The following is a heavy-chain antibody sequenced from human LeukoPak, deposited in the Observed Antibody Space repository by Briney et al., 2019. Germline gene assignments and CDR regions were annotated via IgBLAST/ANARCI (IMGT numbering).Heavy chain of an antibody. V-gene: IGHV3-23*01. J-gene: IGHJ4*02. CDR3: AKDGVVRGLCPYYFDS. CDR1: RFTFTSYA. Sequence: GGSLRLSCASSRFTFTSYAVSWVRQAPGKGLEWVSTSSYSGGTTYHTDSVKGRFTISRDISKNTVYLQMNSLKAEDTAVYYCAKDGVVRGLCPYYFDSWGQGSLVTVSS. D-gene: IGHD3-10*01. CDR2: SSYSGGTT.